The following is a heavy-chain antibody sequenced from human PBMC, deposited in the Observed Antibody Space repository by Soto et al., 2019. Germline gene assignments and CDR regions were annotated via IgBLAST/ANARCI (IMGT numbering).Heavy chain of an antibody. D-gene: IGHD3-10*01. Sequence: QVQLVQSGAEVKKPGASVKVSCKASGYTFTSYAIYWVRQAPGQSLEWMGGIDAGNGNTKYSQKFQGRVTITRDTSASTAYMELSSLRSEDTAVYYCARDMGFGLADYWGQGTLVTVSS. CDR1: GYTFTSYA. V-gene: IGHV1-3*01. CDR3: ARDMGFGLADY. J-gene: IGHJ4*02. CDR2: IDAGNGNT.